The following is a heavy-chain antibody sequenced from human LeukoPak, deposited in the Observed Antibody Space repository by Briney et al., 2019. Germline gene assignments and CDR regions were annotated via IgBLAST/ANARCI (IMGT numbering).Heavy chain of an antibody. Sequence: GGSLRLSCAASGFTFSSYWMSWVRQAPGKGLEWVANINQDGSEKYYVDSVKGRFTISRDNAKNSLYLQMNSLRAEDTAVYYCARVWSYDVLTAYYLGVLHYWGQGTLVTVSS. CDR3: ARVWSYDVLTAYYLGVLHY. D-gene: IGHD3-9*01. CDR2: INQDGSEK. J-gene: IGHJ4*02. CDR1: GFTFSSYW. V-gene: IGHV3-7*01.